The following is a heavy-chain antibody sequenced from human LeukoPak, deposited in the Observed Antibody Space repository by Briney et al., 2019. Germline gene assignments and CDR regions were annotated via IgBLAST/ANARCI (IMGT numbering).Heavy chain of an antibody. CDR2: ISSSSSYI. V-gene: IGHV3-21*04. CDR3: AKAAAAGTVPSLREPYGLDY. CDR1: GFTFSSYS. J-gene: IGHJ4*02. Sequence: PGGSLRLSCAASGFTFSSYSMNWVRQAPGKGLEWVSSISSSSSYIYYADSVKGRFTISRDNAKNSLYLQMNSLRAEDTALYYCAKAAAAGTVPSLREPYGLDYWGQGTLVTVSS. D-gene: IGHD6-13*01.